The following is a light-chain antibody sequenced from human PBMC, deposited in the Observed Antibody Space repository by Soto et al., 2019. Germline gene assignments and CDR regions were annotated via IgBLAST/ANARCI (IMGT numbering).Light chain of an antibody. CDR1: SSNIGAGYD. V-gene: IGLV1-40*01. CDR2: GNS. Sequence: QSVLTQPPSVSGAPGQRVTISCTGSSSNIGAGYDVHWCQQLPGTAPKLLIYGNSNRPSGVPDRFSGSKSGTSASLATTGLQAEDEADYYCQSYDSSLSGSRFGTGTKATVL. J-gene: IGLJ1*01. CDR3: QSYDSSLSGSR.